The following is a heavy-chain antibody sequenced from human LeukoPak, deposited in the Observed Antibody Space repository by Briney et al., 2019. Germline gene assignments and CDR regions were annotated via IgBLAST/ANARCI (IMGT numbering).Heavy chain of an antibody. CDR2: ISSDSSTI. V-gene: IGHV3-48*01. D-gene: IGHD3-10*01. CDR3: ARDYGGIDY. J-gene: IGHJ4*02. CDR1: GFTFSSYA. Sequence: GGSLRLSCAASGFTFSSYAMNWVRQAPGKGLEWLSYISSDSSTIYSADSVKGRFTISRDNAKNSLYLQMHSLRAEDTAVYYCARDYGGIDYWGQGTLVTDSS.